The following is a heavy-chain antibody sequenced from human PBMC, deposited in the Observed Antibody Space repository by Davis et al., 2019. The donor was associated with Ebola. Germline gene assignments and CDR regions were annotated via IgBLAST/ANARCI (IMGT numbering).Heavy chain of an antibody. J-gene: IGHJ4*02. CDR3: ATDYGAS. CDR1: GGSFSGFQ. D-gene: IGHD4-17*01. V-gene: IGHV4-34*01. CDR2: INHRGST. Sequence: SETLSPTCAAYGGSFSGFQWTWIRQSPAKGLEWIGEINHRGSTSYNPSLKSRVTISVDTSKNQFSLKLRSVTAADTAIYYCATDYGASWGQETLVTVSS.